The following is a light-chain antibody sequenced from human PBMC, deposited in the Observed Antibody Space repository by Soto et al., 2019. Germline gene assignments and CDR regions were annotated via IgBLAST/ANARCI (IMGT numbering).Light chain of an antibody. V-gene: IGKV1-5*01. J-gene: IGKJ1*01. CDR3: QQYHGFSRT. Sequence: VVIVPITCLASQSISDSLAWYQQKPGKAPDLLISDVSKLERGVASRFSGSGSGTEFTLTISSMQPDDLATYYCQQYHGFSRTFGQGTKVDIK. CDR1: QSISDS. CDR2: DVS.